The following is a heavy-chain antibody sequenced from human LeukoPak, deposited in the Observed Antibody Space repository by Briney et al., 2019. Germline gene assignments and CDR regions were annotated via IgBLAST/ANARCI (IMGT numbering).Heavy chain of an antibody. Sequence: SETLSLTCTVSGGSISSYYWSWIRQPPGKGLEWIGYIYYSGSTNYNPSLESRVTISVDTSKNQFSLKLSSVTAADTAVYYCARGYSYGYTLDYWGQGTLVTVSS. CDR1: GGSISSYY. D-gene: IGHD5-18*01. CDR2: IYYSGST. CDR3: ARGYSYGYTLDY. V-gene: IGHV4-59*01. J-gene: IGHJ4*02.